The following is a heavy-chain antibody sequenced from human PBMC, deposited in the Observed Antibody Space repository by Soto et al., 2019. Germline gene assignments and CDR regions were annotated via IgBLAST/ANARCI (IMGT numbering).Heavy chain of an antibody. Sequence: PSETLSLTCTVSGGSVSSGSYYWSWIRQPPGKGLEWIGYIYYSGSTNYNPSLKSRVTISVDTSKNQFSLKLSSVTAADTAVHYCARGDSCSSGYYYYFVYWDQGTLVTISS. D-gene: IGHD3-22*01. CDR1: GGSVSSGSYY. V-gene: IGHV4-61*01. CDR3: ARGDSCSSGYYYYFVY. J-gene: IGHJ4*02. CDR2: IYYSGST.